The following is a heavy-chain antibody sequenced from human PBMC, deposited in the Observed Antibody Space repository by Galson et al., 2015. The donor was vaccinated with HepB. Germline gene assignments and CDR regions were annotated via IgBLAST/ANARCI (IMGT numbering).Heavy chain of an antibody. CDR2: IGAYNGDT. Sequence: SVKVSCKASGYTFTSYGISWVRQAPGQGLEWLGWIGAYNGDTNYAQKFQGRVTMTTDTSTSTAYMELRSLRSDDSALYFCARNNSDNNAFDIWGQGTMFTVSS. CDR3: ARNNSDNNAFDI. D-gene: IGHD1/OR15-1a*01. CDR1: GYTFTSYG. J-gene: IGHJ3*02. V-gene: IGHV1-18*01.